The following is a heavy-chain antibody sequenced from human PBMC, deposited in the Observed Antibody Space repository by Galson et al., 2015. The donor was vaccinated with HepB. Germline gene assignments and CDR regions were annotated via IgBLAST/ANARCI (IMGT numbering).Heavy chain of an antibody. CDR2: IVVGSGNT. V-gene: IGHV1-58*01. D-gene: IGHD3-22*01. CDR1: GFTFTSSA. CDR3: AADYVRYYDSKPSVV. J-gene: IGHJ6*02. Sequence: SVKVSCKASGFTFTSSAVQWVRQARGQRLEWIGWIVVGSGNTNYAQKFQERVTITRDMSTSTAYMELSSLRSEDTAVYYCAADYVRYYDSKPSVVWGQGTTVTVSS.